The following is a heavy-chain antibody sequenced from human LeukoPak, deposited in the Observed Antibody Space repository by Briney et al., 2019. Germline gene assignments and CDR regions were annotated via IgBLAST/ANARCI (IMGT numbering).Heavy chain of an antibody. CDR2: ISYDGSNK. V-gene: IGHV3-30*18. Sequence: GRSLRLSCAASGFTFSSYGMHWARQAPGKGLEWVAVISYDGSNKYYADSVKGRFTISRDNSKNTLYLQMNSLRAEDTAVYYCAKDRGLWGQGTLVTVSS. CDR1: GFTFSSYG. J-gene: IGHJ4*02. CDR3: AKDRGL. D-gene: IGHD3/OR15-3a*01.